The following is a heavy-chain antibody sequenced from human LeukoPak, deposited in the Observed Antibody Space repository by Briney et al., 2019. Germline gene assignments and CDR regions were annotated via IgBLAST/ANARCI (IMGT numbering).Heavy chain of an antibody. Sequence: GGSLRLSCAASGFTFSRYGMHWVRQAPGKGLEWVALISYDGNNKYYADSVKGRFTISRDNSKSTLFLQMNSLRAEDTAVYFCAKDQRGDILTGSPFDYWGQGTLVTVSS. V-gene: IGHV3-30*18. D-gene: IGHD3-9*01. CDR1: GFTFSRYG. CDR3: AKDQRGDILTGSPFDY. CDR2: ISYDGNNK. J-gene: IGHJ4*02.